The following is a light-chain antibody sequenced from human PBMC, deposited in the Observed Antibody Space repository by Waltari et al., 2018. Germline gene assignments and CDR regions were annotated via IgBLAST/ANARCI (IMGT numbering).Light chain of an antibody. CDR1: QSVASN. J-gene: IGKJ5*01. V-gene: IGKV3-15*01. CDR3: QHYNNWIT. Sequence: EIVMTQSPATLSVPPGERATLSCRASQSVASNLAWYRQKPGQTPRLLIYGASTRATGVPARFSGSGSGTEFTLTISSLQSEDFAVYYCQHYNNWITFGQGTRLEIK. CDR2: GAS.